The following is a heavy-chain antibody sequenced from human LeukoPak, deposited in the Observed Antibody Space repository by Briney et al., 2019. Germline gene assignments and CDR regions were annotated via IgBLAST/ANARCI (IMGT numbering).Heavy chain of an antibody. D-gene: IGHD3-22*01. Sequence: ASVKVSCKAFGYTFTSYGISWVRQAPGQGLEWMGWISAYNGNTNYAQKLQGRVTMTTDTSTSTAYMELRSLRSDDTAVYYCARGGYYDSSGYSLAFDYWGQGTLVTVSS. CDR3: ARGGYYDSSGYSLAFDY. V-gene: IGHV1-18*01. CDR1: GYTFTSYG. J-gene: IGHJ4*02. CDR2: ISAYNGNT.